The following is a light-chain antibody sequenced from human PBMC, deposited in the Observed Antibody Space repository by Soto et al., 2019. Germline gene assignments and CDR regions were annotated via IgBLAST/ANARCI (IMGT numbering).Light chain of an antibody. CDR2: DVS. J-gene: IGLJ2*01. CDR1: SSDVGGYNY. V-gene: IGLV2-11*01. Sequence: QSALTQPRSVSGSPGQSVTISCTGTSSDVGGYNYVSWYQQHPGKPPKLMIYDVSKRPSGVPDRFSGSKSGNTASLTISGLQAEDEADYYCCSYAGSPVFGGGTQLTVL. CDR3: CSYAGSPV.